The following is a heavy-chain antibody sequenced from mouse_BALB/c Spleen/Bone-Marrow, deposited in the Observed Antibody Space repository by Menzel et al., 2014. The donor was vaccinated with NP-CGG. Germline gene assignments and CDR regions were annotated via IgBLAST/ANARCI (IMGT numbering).Heavy chain of an antibody. V-gene: IGHV1-87*01. D-gene: IGHD1-1*01. Sequence: QVHVKQSGAELARPGASVKLSCKASGYTFTSYWMQWVKQRPGQGLEWIGAIYPGDGDTRYTQKFKGKATLTADKSSSTAYMQLSLASEDSAVYYCARSSPYAMDYWGQGTSVPVSS. CDR2: IYPGDGDT. CDR1: GYTFTSYW. J-gene: IGHJ4*01. CDR3: ARSSPYAMDY.